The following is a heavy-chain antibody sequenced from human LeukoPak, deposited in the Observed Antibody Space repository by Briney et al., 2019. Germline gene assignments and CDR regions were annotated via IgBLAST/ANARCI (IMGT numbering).Heavy chain of an antibody. CDR2: MNPDSGAT. Sequence: ASVKVSCKASGYTFTSYDINWVRQATGQGLEWMGWMNPDSGATGYEQKFQGRVTMTRDTSISTAYLELTSLTSEDTAVYYCAKSKMGGGVKFDYWGQGTLVTVSS. CDR3: AKSKMGGGVKFDY. V-gene: IGHV1-8*01. CDR1: GYTFTSYD. J-gene: IGHJ4*02. D-gene: IGHD3-16*01.